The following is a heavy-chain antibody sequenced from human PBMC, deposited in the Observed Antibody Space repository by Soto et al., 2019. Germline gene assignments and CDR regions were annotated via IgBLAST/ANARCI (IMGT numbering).Heavy chain of an antibody. CDR2: IYDTGISGYTPST. J-gene: IGHJ6*02. CDR3: ARGEDAFFYYGLDV. V-gene: IGHV4-59*01. CDR1: GGSITSSY. Sequence: SETLSLTCTVSGGSITSSYWSWIRRPPGKGLEWVAYIYDTGISGYTPSTSYNPSLKSRGTMSVDTSKSRFSLKLTSVTAADTAVYYCARGEDAFFYYGLDVWGQGITVTVSS.